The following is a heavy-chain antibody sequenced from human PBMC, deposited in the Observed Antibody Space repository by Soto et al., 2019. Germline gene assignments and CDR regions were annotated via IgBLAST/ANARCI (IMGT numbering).Heavy chain of an antibody. J-gene: IGHJ4*02. D-gene: IGHD2-21*02. CDR1: GFTFRNSE. CDR2: INYSGSNI. V-gene: IGHV3-48*03. Sequence: PGGSLRLSCAGSGFTFRNSEMFWVRQAPGKGLEWVSKINYSGSNIYYSKSVKGRFTISRDNAKNSLYPQMNSLTDEDTAIYFCASEALCGADCYFFEYWGPGTLVTVSS. CDR3: ASEALCGADCYFFEY.